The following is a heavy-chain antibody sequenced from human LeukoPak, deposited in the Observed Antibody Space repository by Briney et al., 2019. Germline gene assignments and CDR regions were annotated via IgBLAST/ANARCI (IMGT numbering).Heavy chain of an antibody. D-gene: IGHD3-9*01. CDR1: GGSISSGGYY. V-gene: IGHV4-39*07. CDR2: INHSGST. Sequence: SETLSLTCTVSGGSISSGGYYWSWIRQPPGKGLEWIGEINHSGSTNYNPSLKSRVTISVDTSKNQFSLKLSSVTAADTAVYYCARGLLTGSYYFDYWGQGTLVTVSS. J-gene: IGHJ4*02. CDR3: ARGLLTGSYYFDY.